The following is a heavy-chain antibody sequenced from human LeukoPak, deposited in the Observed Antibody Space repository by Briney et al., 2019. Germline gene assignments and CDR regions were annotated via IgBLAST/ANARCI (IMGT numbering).Heavy chain of an antibody. Sequence: GGSLRLFCAASGFTFTRYWMYWVRQAPGKGLEWVSSISSSSSYIYYADSVKGRFTISRDNAKNSLYLQMNSLRAEDTAVYYCARVVSYYYDSSGYSEFDYWGQGTLVTVSS. V-gene: IGHV3-21*04. CDR3: ARVVSYYYDSSGYSEFDY. CDR2: ISSSSSYI. J-gene: IGHJ4*02. D-gene: IGHD3-22*01. CDR1: GFTFTRYW.